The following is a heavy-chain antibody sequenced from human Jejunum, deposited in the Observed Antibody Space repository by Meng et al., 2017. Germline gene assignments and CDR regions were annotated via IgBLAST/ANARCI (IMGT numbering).Heavy chain of an antibody. CDR2: IYYTGRT. D-gene: IGHD5-24*01. CDR1: GGSLSSGGYY. CDR3: VARDGYNSPALGY. Sequence: QVQLQESGPGLVKPSQPLSLPCTVSGGSLSSGGYYWNWIRQHAGRGLEWIGYIYYTGRTDYNPSLRSRVTISRDTSKNQFSLKVTSVTAADTAMYYCVARDGYNSPALGYWGQGNLVTVSS. V-gene: IGHV4-31*03. J-gene: IGHJ4*02.